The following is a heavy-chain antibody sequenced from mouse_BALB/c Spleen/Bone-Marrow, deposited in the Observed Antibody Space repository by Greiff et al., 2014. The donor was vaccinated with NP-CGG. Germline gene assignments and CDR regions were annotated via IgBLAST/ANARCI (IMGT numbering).Heavy chain of an antibody. CDR3: ARDYYGSNDGFAY. Sequence: EVQLQQSGPELVKPGASMKISCKASGYSFTGYTMNWVKQSHGQSLEWIGLINPYNGGTSYNQKFKGKATLTVDKSSSTAYMEHLTLTSEDSTVYYYARDYYGSNDGFAYWGQGTLVTVSA. CDR1: GYSFTGYT. CDR2: INPYNGGT. V-gene: IGHV1-18*01. J-gene: IGHJ3*01. D-gene: IGHD1-1*01.